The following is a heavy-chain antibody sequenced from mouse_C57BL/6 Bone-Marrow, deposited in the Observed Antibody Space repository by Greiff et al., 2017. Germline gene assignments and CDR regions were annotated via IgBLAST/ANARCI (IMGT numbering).Heavy chain of an antibody. CDR3: AIRYYDYDDAMDY. CDR2: IYPGSGNT. D-gene: IGHD2-4*01. J-gene: IGHJ4*01. Sequence: QVQLQQSGAELVRPGASVKLSCTASGYTFTDYYINWVKQRPGQGLEWIARIYPGSGNTYYNEKFKGKATLTAEKSSSTAYMQLSLLTSEDSAFYFCAIRYYDYDDAMDYWGQGTSVTVSS. V-gene: IGHV1-76*01. CDR1: GYTFTDYY.